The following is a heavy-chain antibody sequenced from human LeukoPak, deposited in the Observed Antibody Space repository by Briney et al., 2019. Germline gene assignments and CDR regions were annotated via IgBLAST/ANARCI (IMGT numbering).Heavy chain of an antibody. CDR2: INPNSGGT. CDR1: GYTFTAYH. D-gene: IGHD3-10*01. Sequence: RASVKVSCKASGYTFTAYHMHWVRQAPGQGLEWMGWINPNSGGTNYAQKFQGRVSMNRDTSISTAYMELSRLRSDDTAVYYCARDGLDGEFAYMDVWGKGTTVTISS. V-gene: IGHV1-2*02. CDR3: ARDGLDGEFAYMDV. J-gene: IGHJ6*03.